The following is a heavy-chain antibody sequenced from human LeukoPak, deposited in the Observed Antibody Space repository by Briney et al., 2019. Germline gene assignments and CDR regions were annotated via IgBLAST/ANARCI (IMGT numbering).Heavy chain of an antibody. J-gene: IGHJ4*02. Sequence: GGSLRLSCAASGFTFSSYSMNWVRQAPGKGLEWVSSISSSSSYIYYADSVKGRCSISRDNAKNSLYLQMNSLRAEDTAVYYCARVLIASNDYWGQGTLVTVSS. V-gene: IGHV3-21*01. CDR1: GFTFSSYS. D-gene: IGHD2-8*01. CDR3: ARVLIASNDY. CDR2: ISSSSSYI.